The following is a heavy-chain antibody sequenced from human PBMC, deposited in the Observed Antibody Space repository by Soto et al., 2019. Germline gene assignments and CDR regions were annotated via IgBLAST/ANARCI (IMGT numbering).Heavy chain of an antibody. CDR1: GGSISSSSYY. CDR2: IYYSGST. J-gene: IGHJ6*02. Sequence: SETLSLTCTVSGGSISSSSYYWGWIRQPPGKGLEWIGSIYYSGSTYYNPSLKSRVTISVDTSKNQFSLKLSSVTAADTAVYYCVRYIVVVPAAKEYYYYYYGMDVWGQGTTVTVSS. D-gene: IGHD2-2*01. CDR3: VRYIVVVPAAKEYYYYYYGMDV. V-gene: IGHV4-39*01.